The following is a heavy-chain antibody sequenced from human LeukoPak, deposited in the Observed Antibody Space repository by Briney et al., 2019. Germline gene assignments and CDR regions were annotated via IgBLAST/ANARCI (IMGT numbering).Heavy chain of an antibody. CDR2: IYPGDSDT. CDR3: ARRGSSGWYWSDY. V-gene: IGHV5-51*01. J-gene: IGHJ4*02. D-gene: IGHD6-19*01. CDR1: GYSFTNYW. Sequence: GESLLISCQGSGYSFTNYWVGWVRQMPGKGLEWMGIIYPGDSDTRYSPSFQGQVTISADKSISTAYLQWSSLKASDTAMYYCARRGSSGWYWSDYWGQGTLVTVSS.